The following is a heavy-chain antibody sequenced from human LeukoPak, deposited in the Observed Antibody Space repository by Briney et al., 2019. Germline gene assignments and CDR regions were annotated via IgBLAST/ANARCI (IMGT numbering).Heavy chain of an antibody. CDR2: IYYSGST. V-gene: IGHV4-39*01. Sequence: SETLSLTCTVSGGSISSSSYYWGWIRQPPGKGLEWIGSIYYSGSTYYNPSLKSRVTISVDTSKNQFSLKLSSVTAADTAVYYCSGRAFYYYYMDVWGKGTTATVSS. D-gene: IGHD5-12*01. CDR3: SGRAFYYYYMDV. CDR1: GGSISSSSYY. J-gene: IGHJ6*03.